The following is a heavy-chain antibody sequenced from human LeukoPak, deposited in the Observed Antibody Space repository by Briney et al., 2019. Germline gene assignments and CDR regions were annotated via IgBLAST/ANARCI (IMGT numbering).Heavy chain of an antibody. J-gene: IGHJ3*01. CDR1: GFTFSTYS. CDR3: ARFDHVWETHGMDAFDL. Sequence: PGGSLRLSCAASGFTFSTYSMNWVRQAPGKGLEWIGNICLTGTTYYNPSLRSRVTISRDTSKNQFSLRLSSVTAADTAVYYCARFDHVWETHGMDAFDLWGQGTMVTVSS. CDR2: ICLTGTT. V-gene: IGHV4-38-2*01. D-gene: IGHD3-16*01.